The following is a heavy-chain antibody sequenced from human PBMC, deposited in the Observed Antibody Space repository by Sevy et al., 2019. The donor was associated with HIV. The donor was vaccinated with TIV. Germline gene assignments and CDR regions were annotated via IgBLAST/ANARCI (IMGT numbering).Heavy chain of an antibody. CDR3: GGDTTDTSSWYVGWFDP. CDR1: GDSISNYY. J-gene: IGHJ5*02. CDR2: IYDSGTT. Sequence: SETLSLTCSVSGDSISNYYLSWIRQPPGKGLEWIGNIYDSGTTNYNPSLKSRVTMSVDTSKNHFSLKLSSVSAADTAVDYCGGDTTDTSSWYVGWFDPWGQGTLVTVSS. D-gene: IGHD6-13*01. V-gene: IGHV4-59*13.